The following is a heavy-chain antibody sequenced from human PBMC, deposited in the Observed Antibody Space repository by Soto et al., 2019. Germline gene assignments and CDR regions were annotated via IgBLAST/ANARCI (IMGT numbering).Heavy chain of an antibody. CDR2: ISSSGSTI. Sequence: QVQLVESGGGLVKPGGSLRLSCAASGFTFSDYYMSWIRQAPGKGLEWVSYISSSGSTIYYADSVKGRFTISRDNAKNSLYLQMNSRRAEDTAVYYCAGERQWLVLDAFDIWGQGTMVTVSS. D-gene: IGHD6-19*01. CDR3: AGERQWLVLDAFDI. J-gene: IGHJ3*02. CDR1: GFTFSDYY. V-gene: IGHV3-11*01.